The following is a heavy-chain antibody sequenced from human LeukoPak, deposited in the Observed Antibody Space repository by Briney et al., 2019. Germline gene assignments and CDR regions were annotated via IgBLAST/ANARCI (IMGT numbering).Heavy chain of an antibody. Sequence: GESLRLSCAASGFTFSGSWMNWVRQAPGKGVEWVANINPDGSQKRFVDSVVGRFTMSRDNAKNSLYLQMNSLRVEDTAVFYCAAWTDRGYNFWGQGTLVTVSS. D-gene: IGHD5-24*01. V-gene: IGHV3-7*01. J-gene: IGHJ4*02. CDR3: AAWTDRGYNF. CDR1: GFTFSGSW. CDR2: INPDGSQK.